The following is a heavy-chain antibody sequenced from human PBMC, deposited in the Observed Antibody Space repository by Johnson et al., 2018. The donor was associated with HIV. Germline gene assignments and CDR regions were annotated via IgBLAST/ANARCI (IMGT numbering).Heavy chain of an antibody. CDR3: TTGLYWNDAFDI. Sequence: VQLVESGGGLVQPGGSLRLSCAASGFTFSDAWMNWVRQAPGKELEWVGRVKSKTDGGTTDYAAPVKGRFTIARDGSKNTLYLQMHRLKNEDTAIYYCTTGLYWNDAFDIWGQWTMVTVSS. J-gene: IGHJ3*02. CDR1: GFTFSDAW. D-gene: IGHD1-1*01. CDR2: VKSKTDGGTT. V-gene: IGHV3-15*01.